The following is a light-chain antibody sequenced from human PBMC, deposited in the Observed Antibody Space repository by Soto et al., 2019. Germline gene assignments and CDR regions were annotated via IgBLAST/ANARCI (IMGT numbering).Light chain of an antibody. CDR2: GAS. J-gene: IGKJ4*01. CDR3: QQYNNWPT. Sequence: EIVMTQSPATLSVSPGERATLSCRASQSVSSNLAWYQQKPGQAPRLLIYGASTRATGIPARFSGSGSGTDFTLTISSVQSEDFAVYYWQQYNNWPTFGGGTKVEIK. V-gene: IGKV3-15*01. CDR1: QSVSSN.